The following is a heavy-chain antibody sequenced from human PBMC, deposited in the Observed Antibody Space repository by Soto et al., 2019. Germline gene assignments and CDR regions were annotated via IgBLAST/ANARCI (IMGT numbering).Heavy chain of an antibody. J-gene: IGHJ4*02. V-gene: IGHV4-31*11. Sequence: QVQLQESGPGLVKPSETLFLTCAVSGDSLSSGSYYWTWVRQHPGEGLEWMGYIYFSGSAYSNPSLKNRLTLSVDTSKNQFSLRLDSVTAADTAVYYCGRAATRLNRAIDYWGQGTLVTVSS. CDR1: GDSLSSGSYY. CDR2: IYFSGSA. CDR3: GRAATRLNRAIDY. D-gene: IGHD5-12*01.